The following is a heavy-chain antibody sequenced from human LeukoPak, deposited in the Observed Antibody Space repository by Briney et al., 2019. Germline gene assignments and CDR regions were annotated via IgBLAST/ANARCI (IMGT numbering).Heavy chain of an antibody. V-gene: IGHV3-23*01. Sequence: GGSLRLSCAASGFTLSSYVMTWVRQAPGKGLEWVSGISGSGGSTYYADSVKGRFTISRDNSKNTLYLQMNSLRAEDTAVYYCAKDRSSSWYHPTDYWGQGTPVTVSS. CDR3: AKDRSSSWYHPTDY. CDR1: GFTLSSYV. J-gene: IGHJ4*02. D-gene: IGHD6-19*01. CDR2: ISGSGGST.